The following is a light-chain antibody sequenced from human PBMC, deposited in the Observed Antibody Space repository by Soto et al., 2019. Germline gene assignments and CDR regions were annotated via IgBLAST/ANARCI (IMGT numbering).Light chain of an antibody. CDR1: SSDIGAYDY. Sequence: QSALTQPASLSGSPGQSITISCTGTSSDIGAYDYVSWLQQHPGKAPKLMISEVNNRPSGVSNRFSGSKSGNTAYLTVSGLQAEDEADYYCSSYTGGNPSYVFGTGTQVTVL. CDR3: SSYTGGNPSYV. CDR2: EVN. J-gene: IGLJ1*01. V-gene: IGLV2-14*01.